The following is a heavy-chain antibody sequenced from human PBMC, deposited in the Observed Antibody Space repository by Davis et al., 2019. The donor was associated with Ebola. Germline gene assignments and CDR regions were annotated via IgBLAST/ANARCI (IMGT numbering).Heavy chain of an antibody. D-gene: IGHD1-1*01. CDR1: GYTFTNYG. V-gene: IGHV1-18*04. CDR3: ARAQFPTTSDH. Sequence: ASVQVSCKASGYTFTNYGITWVRHAPGQGLEWMGWINPHNGNTNYAQNVQGRVTMTTDTSTSTAYMEVGSLKSDDTAVYYCARAQFPTTSDHWGQGTLVTVSS. CDR2: INPHNGNT. J-gene: IGHJ4*02.